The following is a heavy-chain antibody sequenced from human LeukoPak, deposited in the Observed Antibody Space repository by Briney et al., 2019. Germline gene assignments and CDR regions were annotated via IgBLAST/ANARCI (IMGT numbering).Heavy chain of an antibody. CDR2: ISSSSSTI. D-gene: IGHD6-19*01. J-gene: IGHJ4*02. CDR1: GFTFSSYS. Sequence: GASLRLSCAASGFTFSSYSMNWVRQAPGKGLEWVSYISSSSSTIYYADSVKGRFTISRDNAKNSLYLQMNSLRAEDTAVYYCARNSDYSSGWYWGQGTLVTVSS. V-gene: IGHV3-48*04. CDR3: ARNSDYSSGWY.